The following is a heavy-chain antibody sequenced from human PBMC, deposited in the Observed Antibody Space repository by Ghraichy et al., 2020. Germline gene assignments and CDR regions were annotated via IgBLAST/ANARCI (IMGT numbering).Heavy chain of an antibody. Sequence: SETLSLTCAVYGGSFSGYYWSWIRQPPGKGLEWIGEINHSGSTNYNPSLKSRVTISVDTSKNQFSLKLSSVTAADTAVYYCARARLTTDCSGGSCYSYYYYGMDVWGQGTTVTVSS. J-gene: IGHJ6*02. D-gene: IGHD2-15*01. V-gene: IGHV4-34*01. CDR3: ARARLTTDCSGGSCYSYYYYGMDV. CDR2: INHSGST. CDR1: GGSFSGYY.